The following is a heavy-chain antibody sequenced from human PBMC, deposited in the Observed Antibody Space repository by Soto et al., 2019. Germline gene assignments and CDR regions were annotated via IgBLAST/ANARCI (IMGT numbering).Heavy chain of an antibody. CDR3: ARGYGPPDY. Sequence: EVQLVESGGGLVKAGGSLRLSCAASGFTFSTYTMNWVRQAPGKGLEWVSSISSSSNYIYYADSVKGRFTISRDNAKNSVSLQMSSLRAEDTAVYYCARGYGPPDYWGQGTLVTVSS. CDR1: GFTFSTYT. D-gene: IGHD4-17*01. V-gene: IGHV3-21*01. CDR2: ISSSSNYI. J-gene: IGHJ4*02.